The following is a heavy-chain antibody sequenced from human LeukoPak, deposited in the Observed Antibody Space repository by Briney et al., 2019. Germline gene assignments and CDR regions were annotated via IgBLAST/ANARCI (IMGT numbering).Heavy chain of an antibody. V-gene: IGHV4-59*01. CDR3: ARDPSSYDYGDYVGYGMAV. CDR1: GGSISSYY. Sequence: SETLSLTCTVSGGSISSYYWSWIRQPPEQGLEWCGYIYYSGSTNYNPSLKSRVTMSVDTSKNQFSLKLSSVTAADTAVYYCARDPSSYDYGDYVGYGMAVWGQGSTVTVSS. J-gene: IGHJ6*02. D-gene: IGHD4-17*01. CDR2: IYYSGST.